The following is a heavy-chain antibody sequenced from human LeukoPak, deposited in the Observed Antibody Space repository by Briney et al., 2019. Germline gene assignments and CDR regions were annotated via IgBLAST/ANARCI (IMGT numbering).Heavy chain of an antibody. CDR3: AHIRPPVTTPDY. V-gene: IGHV2-5*02. CDR1: GFSLSTSGVG. J-gene: IGHJ4*02. Sequence: SGPTLVKPTQTLTLTCTFSGFSLSTSGVGVGWIRQPPGKALEWLALIYWDDDKRYSPSLKSRLTITKDTSKNQVVLTMTNMDPVDIATYYCAHIRPPVTTPDYWGQGTLVTVSS. D-gene: IGHD4-17*01. CDR2: IYWDDDK.